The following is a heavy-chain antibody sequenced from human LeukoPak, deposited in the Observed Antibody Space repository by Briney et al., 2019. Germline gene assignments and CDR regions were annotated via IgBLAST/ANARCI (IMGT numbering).Heavy chain of an antibody. CDR3: ARIGHDLYQTFDS. CDR2: INPYNGNR. J-gene: IGHJ5*01. Sequence: ASVKVSCKTSGYRFITFGINWVRQAPGQGLEWMGWINPYNGNRYYAKKFQGRFNMTTDTSTSTVYLELQTLTSDDTAIYYCARIGHDLYQTFDSWGHGTLITVSS. V-gene: IGHV1-18*01. CDR1: GYRFITFG. D-gene: IGHD1-1*01.